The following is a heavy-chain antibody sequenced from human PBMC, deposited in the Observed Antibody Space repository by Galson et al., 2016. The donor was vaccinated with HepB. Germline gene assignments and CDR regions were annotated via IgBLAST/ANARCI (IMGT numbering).Heavy chain of an antibody. CDR1: RFSFSHYW. V-gene: IGHV3-7*01. D-gene: IGHD6-13*01. CDR2: IKEDGSEE. Sequence: SLRLSCAASRFSFSHYWMYWLRQAPGKGLEWVANIKEDGSEENYVDSVKGRFTISRDNPNNLLYLQMNSLRAEDTAVYYCARDGHSPSPDFDYWGQGSLVTVAS. J-gene: IGHJ4*02. CDR3: ARDGHSPSPDFDY.